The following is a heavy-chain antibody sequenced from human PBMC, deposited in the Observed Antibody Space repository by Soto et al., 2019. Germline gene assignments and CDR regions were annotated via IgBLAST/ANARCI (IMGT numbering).Heavy chain of an antibody. CDR2: IHPSDSDT. CDR1: GYRFTTYW. D-gene: IGHD3-22*01. Sequence: PGESLKISCKGSGYRFTTYWIGWVRQMPGKGLEWMGIIHPSDSDTRYSPSFQGQVTISADRSISTAYLQWSGLKASDTAMYYCARLSLLPKGFDYWGQGTLFTVSS. V-gene: IGHV5-51*01. CDR3: ARLSLLPKGFDY. J-gene: IGHJ4*02.